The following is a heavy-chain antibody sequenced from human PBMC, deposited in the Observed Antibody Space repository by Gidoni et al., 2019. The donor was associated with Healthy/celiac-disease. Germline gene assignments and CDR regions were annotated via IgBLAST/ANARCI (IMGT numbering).Heavy chain of an antibody. CDR2: INHSGST. J-gene: IGHJ5*02. V-gene: IGHV4-34*01. CDR3: ARHRTTFFNWFDP. CDR1: GGSFSGYY. D-gene: IGHD1-7*01. Sequence: QVQLQQWCAGLLKPSETLSLTCAVYGGSFSGYYWSWIRHPPGKGREWIGEINHSGSTNYNPSLKSRVTISVDTSKNQFSLKLSSVTAADTAVYYCARHRTTFFNWFDPWGQGTLVTVSS.